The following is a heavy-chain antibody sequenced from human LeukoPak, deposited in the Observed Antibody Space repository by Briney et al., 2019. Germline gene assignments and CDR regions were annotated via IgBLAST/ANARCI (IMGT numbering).Heavy chain of an antibody. CDR1: GFTFSSYG. D-gene: IGHD1-26*01. Sequence: GGSLRLSCAASGFTFSSYGMHWVRQAPGKGLEWVAVIWYDGSNKYYADPVKGRFTISRDNSKNTLYLQMNSLRAEDTAVYYCARNSGSYRTGYFDYWGQGTLVTVSS. J-gene: IGHJ4*02. CDR3: ARNSGSYRTGYFDY. V-gene: IGHV3-33*01. CDR2: IWYDGSNK.